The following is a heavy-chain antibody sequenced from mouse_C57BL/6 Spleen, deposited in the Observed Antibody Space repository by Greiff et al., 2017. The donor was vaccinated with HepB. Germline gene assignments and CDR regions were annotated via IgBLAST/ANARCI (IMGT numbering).Heavy chain of an antibody. V-gene: IGHV1-54*01. CDR2: INPGSGGT. CDR1: GYAFTNYL. Sequence: VQLQQSGAELVRPGTSVKVSCKASGYAFTNYLIEWVKQRPGQGLERIGVINPGSGGTNYNEKFKGKATLTADKSSSTAYMQLSSLTSEDSAVYFCARSNYGNFDYWGQGTTLTVSS. D-gene: IGHD2-1*01. J-gene: IGHJ2*01. CDR3: ARSNYGNFDY.